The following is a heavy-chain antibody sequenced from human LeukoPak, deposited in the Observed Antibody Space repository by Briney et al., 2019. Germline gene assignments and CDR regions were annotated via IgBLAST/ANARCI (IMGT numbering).Heavy chain of an antibody. D-gene: IGHD5-12*01. CDR1: GGSISSYY. CDR3: ARDGGFSFFDY. Sequence: SETLSLTCTVSGGSISSYYWSWIRQPPGKGLEWIGYIYYSGSTNYNPSLKSRVTISVDTSKNQFSLKLSSVTAADTAVYYCARDGGFSFFDYRGQGTLVTVSS. CDR2: IYYSGST. J-gene: IGHJ4*02. V-gene: IGHV4-59*01.